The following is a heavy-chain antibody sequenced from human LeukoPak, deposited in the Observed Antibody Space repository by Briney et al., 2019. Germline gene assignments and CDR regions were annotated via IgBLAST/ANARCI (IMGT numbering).Heavy chain of an antibody. CDR3: AGGGWFDL. CDR2: IIPRFGSA. J-gene: IGHJ5*02. D-gene: IGHD3-16*01. Sequence: SVKVSCKDLGVTFNNYALSWVRPAPGQGLAWVGGIIPRFGSANYAQNLQGRVTITTDEPTNTAYMGRRILRSDDTRVYYCAGGGWFDLWGQGTLVTVSS. V-gene: IGHV1-69*05. CDR1: GVTFNNYA.